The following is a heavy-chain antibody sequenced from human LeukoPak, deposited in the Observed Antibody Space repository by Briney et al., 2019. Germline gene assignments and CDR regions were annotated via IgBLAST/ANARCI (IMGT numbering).Heavy chain of an antibody. D-gene: IGHD1-26*01. Sequence: ASVKVSCKASGYTFTSYDIHWVRQATGQGLEWLGWMNPNSGNIGYAQKFQSRVTMTRNTSISTAYMVLSSLSFEDTAVYYCARVGSGSYGVDYWGQGTLVTVSS. J-gene: IGHJ4*02. CDR2: MNPNSGNI. CDR3: ARVGSGSYGVDY. V-gene: IGHV1-8*01. CDR1: GYTFTSYD.